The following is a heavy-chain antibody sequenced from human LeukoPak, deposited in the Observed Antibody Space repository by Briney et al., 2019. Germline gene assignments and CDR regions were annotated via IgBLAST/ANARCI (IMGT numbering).Heavy chain of an antibody. J-gene: IGHJ4*02. CDR1: GYTFTSYD. Sequence: ASVKVSCKASGYTFTSYDINWVRQATGQGLEWMGWINPNSGGTNYAQKFQGRVTMTRDTSISTAYMELSRLRSDDTAVYYCARGYYYGSGSYYNYWGQGTLVTVSS. V-gene: IGHV1-2*02. D-gene: IGHD3-10*01. CDR3: ARGYYYGSGSYYNY. CDR2: INPNSGGT.